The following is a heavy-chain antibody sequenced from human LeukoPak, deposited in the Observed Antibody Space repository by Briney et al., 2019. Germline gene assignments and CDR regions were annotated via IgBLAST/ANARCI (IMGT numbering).Heavy chain of an antibody. V-gene: IGHV4-59*12. CDR2: IYYSGST. CDR1: GGSISSYY. J-gene: IGHJ5*02. Sequence: SETLSLTCTVSGGSISSYYWSWIRQPPGKGLEWIGYIYYSGSTNYNPSLKSRVTISVDTSKNQFSLKLSSVTAADTVVYYCARESYYYDSSGYYHWGQGTLVTVSS. D-gene: IGHD3-22*01. CDR3: ARESYYYDSSGYYH.